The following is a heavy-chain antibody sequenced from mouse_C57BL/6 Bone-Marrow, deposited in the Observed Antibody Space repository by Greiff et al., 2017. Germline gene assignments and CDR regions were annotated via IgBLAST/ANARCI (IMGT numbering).Heavy chain of an antibody. J-gene: IGHJ3*01. CDR2: IYPGSGSS. D-gene: IGHD2-1*01. V-gene: IGHV1-55*01. CDR1: GYTFTSYW. CDR3: ARGGIYYGNCGFAY. Sequence: QVQLQQPGAELVKPGASVKMSCKASGYTFTSYWITWVKQRPGQGLEWIGDIYPGSGSSNYNEKFKSKATLTVDTSSSTAYMQLSSLTSEDSAVYYGARGGIYYGNCGFAYWGQGTLVTVSA.